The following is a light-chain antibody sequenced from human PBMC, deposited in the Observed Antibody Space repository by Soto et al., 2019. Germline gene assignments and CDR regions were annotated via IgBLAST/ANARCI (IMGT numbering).Light chain of an antibody. CDR2: DVS. Sequence: QSALTQPRSVSGSPGQSVTISCTGTSSDVGGYNYVSWYQQHPGKAPKLMISDVSKRPSGVPDRFSGSKSGNTASLTISGLQAEDEADYYCCSSAGNYTTVFGGGTELTVL. CDR1: SSDVGGYNY. CDR3: CSSAGNYTTV. J-gene: IGLJ3*02. V-gene: IGLV2-11*01.